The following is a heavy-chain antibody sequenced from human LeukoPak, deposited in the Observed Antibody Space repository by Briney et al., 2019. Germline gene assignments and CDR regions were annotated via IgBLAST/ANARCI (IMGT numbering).Heavy chain of an antibody. Sequence: PSETLSLTCTVSGGSISSSSYYWGWIRQPPGKWLEWIGSIYYSGSTYYNPSLKSRVTISVDTSKNQFSLKLSSVTAADTAVYYCARQVEFSGWYNYFDYWGQGTLVTVSS. V-gene: IGHV4-39*01. CDR1: GGSISSSSYY. CDR2: IYYSGST. J-gene: IGHJ4*02. CDR3: ARQVEFSGWYNYFDY. D-gene: IGHD6-19*01.